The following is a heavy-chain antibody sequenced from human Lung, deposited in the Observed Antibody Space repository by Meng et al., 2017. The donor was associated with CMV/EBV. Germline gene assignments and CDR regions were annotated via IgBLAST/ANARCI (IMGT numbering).Heavy chain of an antibody. CDR2: ISAYNGNT. Sequence: ASVXVSXKASGYTFTSYGISWVRQAPGQGLEWMGWISAYNGNTNYAQKLLGRVTMTTDTSTSTAYMELRSLRSDDTAVYYCARNRYCSSTSCYFDYWGQGTXVNVYS. CDR3: ARNRYCSSTSCYFDY. CDR1: GYTFTSYG. D-gene: IGHD2-2*01. J-gene: IGHJ4*02. V-gene: IGHV1-18*01.